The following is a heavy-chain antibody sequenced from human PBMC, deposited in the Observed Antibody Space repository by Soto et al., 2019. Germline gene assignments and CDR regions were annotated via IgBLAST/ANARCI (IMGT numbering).Heavy chain of an antibody. CDR1: GYTFTGYY. D-gene: IGHD2-21*01. CDR2: INPNSGGT. V-gene: IGHV1-2*04. CDR3: ARGEGGPRWGSIDY. Sequence: ASVKVSCKASGYTFTGYYMHWVRQAPGEGLEWMGWINPNSGGTNYAQKFQGWVTMTRDTSISTAYMELSRLRSDDTAVYYCARGEGGPRWGSIDYWGQGTLVTVSS. J-gene: IGHJ4*02.